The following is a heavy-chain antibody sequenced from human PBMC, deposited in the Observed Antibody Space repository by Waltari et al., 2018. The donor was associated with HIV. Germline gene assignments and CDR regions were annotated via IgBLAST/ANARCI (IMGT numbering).Heavy chain of an antibody. CDR3: ARRSGEYWYFDL. V-gene: IGHV4-38-2*02. D-gene: IGHD7-27*01. CDR2: MYHSGST. J-gene: IGHJ2*01. Sequence: QVQLQESGPGLVKPSETLSLTCTVSGYSISSGYYWGWLRQPPGKGREWIGSMYHSGSTYYNPSLKSRVTMSVDTSKNQFSLKLSSVTAADTAVYYCARRSGEYWYFDLWGRGTLVTVSS. CDR1: GYSISSGYY.